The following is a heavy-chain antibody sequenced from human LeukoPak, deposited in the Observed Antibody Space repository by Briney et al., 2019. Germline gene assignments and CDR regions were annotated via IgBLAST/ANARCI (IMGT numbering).Heavy chain of an antibody. CDR3: ARYGAGSYVYYYGMDV. Sequence: PGGSLRLSCAATGFTFSSYEMDWVRQAPGKGLEWVSYSNGGGDNTRYAGSVKGRFTIARDNAKNSAYLQMNSLRAEDTAVYYCARYGAGSYVYYYGMDVWGQGTTVTVSS. V-gene: IGHV3-48*03. J-gene: IGHJ6*02. CDR1: GFTFSSYE. CDR2: SNGGGDNT. D-gene: IGHD3-10*01.